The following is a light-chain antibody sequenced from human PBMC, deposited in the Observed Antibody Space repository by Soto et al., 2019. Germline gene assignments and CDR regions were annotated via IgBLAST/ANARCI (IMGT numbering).Light chain of an antibody. CDR3: SSYAGGSILYV. V-gene: IGLV2-8*01. Sequence: QSVLTQPPSASGSPGQSVTISCTGTSSDIGGYNYVSWYQQHPGKAPKLMIYEVSKRPSGVPDRFSGSKSGNTASLTVSGLQAEDEANYYCSSYAGGSILYVFGTGTKLTVL. CDR2: EVS. J-gene: IGLJ1*01. CDR1: SSDIGGYNY.